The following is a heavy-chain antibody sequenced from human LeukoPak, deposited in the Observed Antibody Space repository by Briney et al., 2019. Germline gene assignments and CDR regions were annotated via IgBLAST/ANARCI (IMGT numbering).Heavy chain of an antibody. J-gene: IGHJ3*02. CDR2: IYYSGST. V-gene: IGHV4-39*07. Sequence: PSETLSLTCTVSGGSISSSSYYWGWIRQPPGKGLEWIGSIYYSGSTYYNPSLKSRVTISVDTSKNQFSLKLSSVTAADTAVYYCARDNIFGSGAFDIWGQGTMVTVSS. D-gene: IGHD3-10*01. CDR1: GGSISSSSYY. CDR3: ARDNIFGSGAFDI.